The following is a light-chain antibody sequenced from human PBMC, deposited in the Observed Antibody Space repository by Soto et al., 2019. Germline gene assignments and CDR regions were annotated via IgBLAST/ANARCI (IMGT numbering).Light chain of an antibody. CDR1: SSDVGGHNY. J-gene: IGLJ3*02. CDR3: SSYTTTSTLRV. CDR2: EVR. Sequence: QSVLTQPASVSGSPGQSITISCTGTSSDVGGHNYVSWYQQHPGKAPKLLIYEVRVRPSGVSIRFSSSKSANTASLTISGLQAEDEADYYCSSYTTTSTLRVFGGGTKLTVL. V-gene: IGLV2-14*01.